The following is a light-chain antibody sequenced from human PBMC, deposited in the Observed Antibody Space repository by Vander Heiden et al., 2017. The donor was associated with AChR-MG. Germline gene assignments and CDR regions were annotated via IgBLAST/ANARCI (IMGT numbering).Light chain of an antibody. CDR2: EVS. Sequence: QSAPTQPPSVSGSPGQSVTISCLGTSTDVGSHNRVSWYQQPPGTAPKLVTYEVSNRPSGVPDRFSGSKSGNTASLTISGLQAEDEADYYCSSYTSSSTYVVFGGGTKLTVL. CDR1: STDVGSHNR. J-gene: IGLJ2*01. CDR3: SSYTSSSTYVV. V-gene: IGLV2-18*02.